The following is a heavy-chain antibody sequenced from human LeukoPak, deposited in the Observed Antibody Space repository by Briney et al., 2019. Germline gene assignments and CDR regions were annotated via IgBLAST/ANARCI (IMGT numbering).Heavy chain of an antibody. CDR3: TTAQLYSGIWYGRDY. J-gene: IGHJ4*02. V-gene: IGHV3-66*01. D-gene: IGHD6-13*01. Sequence: QTGGSLRLSCAASGFTFSSYSMNWVRQAPGKGLECVSVFYSGGDTYYADSVKGRFTISRDTSKNMVYPQMNSLRAEDTAVYYCTTAQLYSGIWYGRDYWGQGTLVTVSS. CDR2: FYSGGDT. CDR1: GFTFSSYS.